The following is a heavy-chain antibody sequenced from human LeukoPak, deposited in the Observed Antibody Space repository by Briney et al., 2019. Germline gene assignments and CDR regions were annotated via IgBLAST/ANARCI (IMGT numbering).Heavy chain of an antibody. J-gene: IGHJ6*03. CDR2: ISAYNGNT. Sequence: ASVKVSCKASGYTFTSYGISWVRQAPGQGLEWMGWISAYNGNTNYAQKLQGRVTMTTDTSTSTAYMELSRLRSDDTAVYYCAREGNYGSGSPSMDVWGKGTTVTISS. D-gene: IGHD3-10*01. CDR1: GYTFTSYG. V-gene: IGHV1-18*01. CDR3: AREGNYGSGSPSMDV.